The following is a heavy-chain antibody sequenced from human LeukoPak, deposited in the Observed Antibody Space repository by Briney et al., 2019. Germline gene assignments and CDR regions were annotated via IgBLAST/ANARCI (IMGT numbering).Heavy chain of an antibody. D-gene: IGHD4-23*01. V-gene: IGHV4-59*01. CDR1: GGSISGYY. J-gene: IGHJ4*02. Sequence: SETLSLTCTVSGGSISGYYWSWIRQPPGKGLEWIGYIYYSGSTNYNPSLKSRVTISVDTSKNQFSLKLSSVTAADTAVYYCARRAGGYSHPYDYWGQGILVAVSS. CDR2: IYYSGST. CDR3: ARRAGGYSHPYDY.